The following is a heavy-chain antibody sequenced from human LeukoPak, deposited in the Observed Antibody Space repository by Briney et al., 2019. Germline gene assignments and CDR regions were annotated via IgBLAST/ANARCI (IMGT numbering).Heavy chain of an antibody. CDR2: IYATGNT. CDR1: GVSVSSFY. J-gene: IGHJ4*02. Sequence: KPSETLSLTCTVSGVSVSSFYWTWIRQPAGKGLEWIGRIYATGNTNFNPSLKSRVTMSIDTSKNQFPLKLSSVTAADTAVYYCARDDYDDSTRGLDYWGQGTLVTVSS. D-gene: IGHD4-17*01. CDR3: ARDDYDDSTRGLDY. V-gene: IGHV4-4*07.